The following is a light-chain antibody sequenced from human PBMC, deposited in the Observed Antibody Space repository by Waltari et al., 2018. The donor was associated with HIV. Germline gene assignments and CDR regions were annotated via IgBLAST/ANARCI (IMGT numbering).Light chain of an antibody. CDR1: SSNLANTY. V-gene: IGLV1-51*01. CDR3: GSWDSSLSVWV. CDR2: DNN. J-gene: IGLJ3*02. Sequence: QSVLTPPPSVSAAPGQTVTISCSGSSSNLANTYVSWYQQIPGTAPKLLIFDNNKRPSEIPDRFSGSKSGTSATLGITGLQTGDEADYYCGSWDSSLSVWVFGGGTKLTVL.